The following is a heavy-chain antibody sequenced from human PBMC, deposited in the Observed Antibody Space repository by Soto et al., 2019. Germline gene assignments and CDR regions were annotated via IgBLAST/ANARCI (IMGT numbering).Heavy chain of an antibody. D-gene: IGHD2-15*01. CDR1: GFTFSSYL. Sequence: GGSLRLSCAASGFTFSSYLMSWGRQAPGKGLEWVANIKQDGSEKYYVDSVKGRFTISRDNAKNSLYLQMNSLRAEDTAVYYCARDFGGNWPFDYWSQGTLVTVSS. V-gene: IGHV3-7*01. CDR2: IKQDGSEK. J-gene: IGHJ4*02. CDR3: ARDFGGNWPFDY.